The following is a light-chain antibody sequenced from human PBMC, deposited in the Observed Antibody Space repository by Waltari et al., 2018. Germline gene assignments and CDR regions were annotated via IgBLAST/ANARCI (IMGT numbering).Light chain of an antibody. CDR3: QQYDNWPPLII. Sequence: EIVMTQSPATLSMSPGERAILSCRASQSVSSTLAGYQQKPGQAPRLLIYAASTRATGLPARFSGSGSGTEFTLTISSLQSEDFAVYYCQQYDNWPPLIIFGQGTRLEIK. V-gene: IGKV3-15*01. CDR1: QSVSST. CDR2: AAS. J-gene: IGKJ5*01.